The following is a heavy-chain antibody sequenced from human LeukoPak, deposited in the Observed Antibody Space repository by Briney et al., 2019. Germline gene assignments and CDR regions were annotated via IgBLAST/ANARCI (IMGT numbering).Heavy chain of an antibody. CDR1: GYTFTGYY. CDR3: ARWGRFGSGSSRWFDP. V-gene: IGHV1-2*02. J-gene: IGHJ5*02. Sequence: ASVKVSCRTSGYTFTGYYMHWVRQAPGHGLEWMGWINLNSGGTNYAQIFQGRVTMTRDTSISTAYMELTRLRSDDTAVYYCARWGRFGSGSSRWFDPWGQGTLVTVSS. D-gene: IGHD3-10*01. CDR2: INLNSGGT.